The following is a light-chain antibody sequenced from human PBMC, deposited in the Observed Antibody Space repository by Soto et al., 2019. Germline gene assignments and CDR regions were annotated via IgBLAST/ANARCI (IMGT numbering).Light chain of an antibody. CDR3: QQYDRSWWT. Sequence: EIVLTQSPGTLSLSPGERATLSCRTSQSVSSSYLAWYQQKPGQAPRLLIYGASSRATGIPDRFSGSGSGTDFTLAISRLEPEDCAVYYCQQYDRSWWTFGQGTKVEIK. CDR2: GAS. J-gene: IGKJ1*01. V-gene: IGKV3-20*01. CDR1: QSVSSSY.